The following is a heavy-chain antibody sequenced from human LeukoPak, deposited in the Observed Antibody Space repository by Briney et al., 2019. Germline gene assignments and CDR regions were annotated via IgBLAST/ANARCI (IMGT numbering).Heavy chain of an antibody. CDR3: ARDSAGQPDYYGSSGYFDY. J-gene: IGHJ4*02. CDR1: GGTFSSYA. Sequence: SVKASCKASGGTFSSYAISWVRQAPGQGLEWMGRIIPIFGTANYAQKFQGRVTITTDESTSTACMELSSLRSEDTAVYYCARDSAGQPDYYGSSGYFDYWGQGTLVTVSS. V-gene: IGHV1-69*05. D-gene: IGHD3-22*01. CDR2: IIPIFGTA.